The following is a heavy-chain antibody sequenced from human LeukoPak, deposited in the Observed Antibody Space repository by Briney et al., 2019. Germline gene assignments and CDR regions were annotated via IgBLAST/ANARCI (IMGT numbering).Heavy chain of an antibody. V-gene: IGHV3-21*01. D-gene: IGHD5-12*01. J-gene: IGHJ4*02. CDR3: ARSPGPKLRLHYFDY. CDR2: ISSSISYI. CDR1: GFTFSSYS. Sequence: PGGSLRLSCAHSGFTFSSYSMNWVRQAPGKGLEWVSSISSSISYIYYADSVKGRFTISRDNAKNSLYLQMNSLRAEDTAVYYCARSPGPKLRLHYFDYWGQGTLVTVSS.